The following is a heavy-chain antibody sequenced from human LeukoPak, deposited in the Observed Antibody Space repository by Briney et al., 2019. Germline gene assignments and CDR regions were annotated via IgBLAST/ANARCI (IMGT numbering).Heavy chain of an antibody. CDR3: ARDNDALRPFDY. J-gene: IGHJ4*02. CDR2: IWYDGSNK. D-gene: IGHD1-1*01. V-gene: IGHV3-33*01. CDR1: GFTFSSYG. Sequence: GGSLRLSCAASGFTFSSYGMHWVRQAPGKGLEWVAVIWYDGSNKYYADSVKGRFTISRDNSKNSLYLQMNSLRAEDTAVYYCARDNDALRPFDYWGQGTLVTVSS.